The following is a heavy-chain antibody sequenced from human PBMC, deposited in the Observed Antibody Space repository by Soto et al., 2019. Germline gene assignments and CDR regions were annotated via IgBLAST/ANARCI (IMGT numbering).Heavy chain of an antibody. CDR3: ARSGRLLWLGELFLAFDY. CDR1: GGSISSSSYY. V-gene: IGHV4-39*01. J-gene: IGHJ4*02. CDR2: IYYSGST. Sequence: SETLSLTCTVSGGSISSSSYYWGWIRQPPGKGLEWIGSIYYSGSTYYNPSLKSRVTISVDTSKNQFSLKLSSVTAADTAVYYCARSGRLLWLGELFLAFDYWGQGTLVTVSS. D-gene: IGHD3-10*01.